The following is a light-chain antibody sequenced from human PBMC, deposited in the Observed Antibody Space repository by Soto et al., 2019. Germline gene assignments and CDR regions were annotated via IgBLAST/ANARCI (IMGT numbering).Light chain of an antibody. CDR3: GTWDSSLSAWV. CDR2: END. CDR1: SSNIGDNY. V-gene: IGLV1-51*02. J-gene: IGLJ3*02. Sequence: QSVLTQPPSVSAAPGQKVTISCSGSSSNIGDNYVSWYQQLPGTAPKLLMYENDKRPSGIPDRFSGSKSGTSATLGITGLQTGDEADHYCGTWDSSLSAWVFGGGTKLTVL.